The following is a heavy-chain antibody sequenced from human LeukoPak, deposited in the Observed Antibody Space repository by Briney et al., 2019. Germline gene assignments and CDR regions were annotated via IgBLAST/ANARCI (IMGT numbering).Heavy chain of an antibody. J-gene: IGHJ4*02. V-gene: IGHV3-21*01. D-gene: IGHD2-21*01. CDR3: GTDIAIWY. Sequence: PGGSPRDSPVEPVFSSCGTTGYTGRQAPGRGLEWVSCISSSSTYMLYADSAKGRFTISRDNAMNSLYLQMNRQRGERTAVSYCGTDIAIWYWGQGTLVTVSS. CDR1: FSSCGTTG. CDR2: ISSSSTYM.